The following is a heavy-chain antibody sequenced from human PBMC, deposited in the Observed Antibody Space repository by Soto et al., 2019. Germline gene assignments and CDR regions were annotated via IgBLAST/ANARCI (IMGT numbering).Heavy chain of an antibody. V-gene: IGHV4-31*03. Sequence: QVQLQESGPGLVKPSQTLSLTCTVSGGSISSGGYYWSWIRQHPGKGLEWIGYIYYSGSTYYNPSLKSRVTISVDTSKNQFSLKLSSVTAADTAVYYCARDSGGDTAMVTDFWGQGTLVTVSS. CDR2: IYYSGST. CDR3: ARDSGGDTAMVTDF. D-gene: IGHD5-18*01. J-gene: IGHJ4*02. CDR1: GGSISSGGYY.